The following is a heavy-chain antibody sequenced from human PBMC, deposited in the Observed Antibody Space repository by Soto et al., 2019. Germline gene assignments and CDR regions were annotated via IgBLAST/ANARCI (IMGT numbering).Heavy chain of an antibody. CDR3: ARHGFGSLHGLVDV. CDR2: IQYNGSS. V-gene: IGHV4-59*08. Sequence: QVQLQESGPGLVKPSETLSLTCTVSGGSITNYYCGWFRQPPGKGLESIGYIQYNGSSAYNLSLKRRVTMSRDTSKTKYSLMLESVTATDTDVYYCARHGFGSLHGLVDVWGQGTTVIVSS. J-gene: IGHJ6*02. D-gene: IGHD3-10*01. CDR1: GGSITNYY.